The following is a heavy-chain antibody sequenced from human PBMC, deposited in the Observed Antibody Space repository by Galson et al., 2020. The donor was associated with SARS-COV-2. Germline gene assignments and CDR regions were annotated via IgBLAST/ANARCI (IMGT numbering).Heavy chain of an antibody. CDR1: GYTFISFY. D-gene: IGHD2-21*01. CDR3: SREWGDINSSVFDY. V-gene: IGHV1-46*04. Sequence: ASVKVSCKPSGYTFISFYIHWVRQAPGQGLEWMGVINPRGDITSHAQKLQGRVTVTRDMSTQTVYMELSSLTSEDTAVYYCSREWGDINSSVFDYWGQGSLGVVSS. CDR2: INPRGDIT. J-gene: IGHJ4*02.